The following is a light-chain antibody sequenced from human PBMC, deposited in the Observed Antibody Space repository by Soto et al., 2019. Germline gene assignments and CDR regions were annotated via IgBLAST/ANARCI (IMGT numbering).Light chain of an antibody. CDR1: SSDVGGYNY. V-gene: IGLV2-14*01. J-gene: IGLJ2*01. CDR2: DVS. CDR3: SSYTSSSTLEGV. Sequence: QSALTQPASVSGSPGQSITISCTGTSSDVGGYNYVSRYQQHPGKAPKLMIYDVSNRPSGVSNRFSGSKSGNTASLTISGLQAEDEADYYCSSYTSSSTLEGVFGGGTQLTVL.